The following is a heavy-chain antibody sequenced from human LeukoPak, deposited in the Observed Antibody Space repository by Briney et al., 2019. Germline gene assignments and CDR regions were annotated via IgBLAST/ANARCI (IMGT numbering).Heavy chain of an antibody. CDR3: AREPSGRAVAGS. Sequence: GSVKVSCKASGYTFTSYGISWVRQAPGQGLELMGWISAYNGNTNYAQKLQGRVTMTTDTSTSTAYMELRSLRSDDTAVYYCAREPSGRAVAGSWGQGTLVTVSS. J-gene: IGHJ4*02. CDR1: GYTFTSYG. D-gene: IGHD6-19*01. V-gene: IGHV1-18*01. CDR2: ISAYNGNT.